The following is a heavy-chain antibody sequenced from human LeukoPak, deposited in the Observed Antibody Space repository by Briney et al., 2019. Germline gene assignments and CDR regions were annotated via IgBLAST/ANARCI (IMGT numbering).Heavy chain of an antibody. CDR3: ARSIAAAGINY. V-gene: IGHV4-59*01. J-gene: IGHJ4*02. D-gene: IGHD6-13*01. CDR1: GGSISSYY. CDR2: IYYSGST. Sequence: SSETLSLTCTVSGGSISSYYWSWIRQPPGKGLEWIGYIYYSGSTNYNPSLKSRVTISVDTSKNQFSLKLSSVTAADTAVYYCARSIAAAGINYWGQGTLVTVSS.